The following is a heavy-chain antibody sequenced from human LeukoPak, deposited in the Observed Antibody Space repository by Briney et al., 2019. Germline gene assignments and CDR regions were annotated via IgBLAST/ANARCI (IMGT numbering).Heavy chain of an antibody. D-gene: IGHD3-22*01. V-gene: IGHV3-23*01. CDR2: ISGSGGST. CDR3: ALHYYDSSGYPYYFDY. CDR1: GFTFSSYA. J-gene: IGHJ4*02. Sequence: PGGSLRLSCAASGFTFSSYAMSWVRQASGKGLEWVSAISGSGGSTYYADSVKGRFTISRDNSKNTLYLQMNSLRAEDTAVYYCALHYYDSSGYPYYFDYWGQGTLVTVSS.